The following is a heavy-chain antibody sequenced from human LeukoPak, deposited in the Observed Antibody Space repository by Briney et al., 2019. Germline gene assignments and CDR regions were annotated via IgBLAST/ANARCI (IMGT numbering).Heavy chain of an antibody. CDR3: ARGWLSDSFDY. D-gene: IGHD3-22*01. V-gene: IGHV3-48*03. CDR1: GFTFSSYE. Sequence: GGSLRLSCAASGFTFSSYEMNWVRQAAGKGLEWVSYTSSSGSNIYYADSVKGRFTNSRDNAKNSLYLQMNSLRAEDTAVYYCARGWLSDSFDYWGQGTLVTVSS. CDR2: TSSSGSNI. J-gene: IGHJ4*02.